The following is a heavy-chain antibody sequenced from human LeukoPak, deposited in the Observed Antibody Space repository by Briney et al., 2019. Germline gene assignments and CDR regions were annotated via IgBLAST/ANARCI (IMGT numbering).Heavy chain of an antibody. V-gene: IGHV5-10-1*01. Sequence: PGESLKISCKGSGYSFSNYWVTWVRQMPGKGLEWMGRIDPSDSYTNYSPSFQGHVTISADKSISTAYLQWTSLKASNTAMYYCARDYSSWLDPWGQGTLVTVSS. CDR2: IDPSDSYT. D-gene: IGHD6-13*01. CDR3: ARDYSSWLDP. J-gene: IGHJ5*02. CDR1: GYSFSNYW.